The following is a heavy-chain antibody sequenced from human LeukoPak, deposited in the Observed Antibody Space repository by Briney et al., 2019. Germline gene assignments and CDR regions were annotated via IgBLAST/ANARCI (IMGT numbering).Heavy chain of an antibody. V-gene: IGHV4-39*01. CDR1: GGSISSNYH. Sequence: SETLSLTCTVSGGSISSNYHWGWIRQPPGKGLEWIASTYYSGNTYYNPSLKSRVTISVDTSSNQFSLKLSSVTAADTAVYYCARLGIAATGPAVWGQGTMVSVSS. CDR2: TYYSGNT. CDR3: ARLGIAATGPAV. J-gene: IGHJ3*01. D-gene: IGHD6-13*01.